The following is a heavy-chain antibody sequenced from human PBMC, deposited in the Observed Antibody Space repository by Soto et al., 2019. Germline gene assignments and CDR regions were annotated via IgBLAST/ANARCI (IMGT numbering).Heavy chain of an antibody. CDR3: ARVDTYYYDSSAPPIDY. Sequence: GASVKVSCKASGYTFTSYGISWVRQAPGQGLEWMGWISAYNGNTNYAQKLQGGVTMTTDTSTSTAYMELRSLRSDDTAVYYCARVDTYYYDSSAPPIDYWGQGTLVTVSS. V-gene: IGHV1-18*01. CDR1: GYTFTSYG. J-gene: IGHJ4*02. D-gene: IGHD3-22*01. CDR2: ISAYNGNT.